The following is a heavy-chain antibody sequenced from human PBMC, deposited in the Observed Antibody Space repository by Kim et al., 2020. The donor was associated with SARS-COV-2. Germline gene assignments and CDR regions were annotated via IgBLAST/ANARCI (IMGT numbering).Heavy chain of an antibody. CDR1: GGSISSGGYY. J-gene: IGHJ5*02. D-gene: IGHD4-17*01. Sequence: SETLSLTCTVSGGSISSGGYYWSWIRQHPGKGLEWIGYIYYSGSTYYNPSLKSRVTISVDTSKNQFSLKLSSVTAADTAVYYCARRTVTTGAYWFDPWGQGTLVTVSS. V-gene: IGHV4-31*03. CDR3: ARRTVTTGAYWFDP. CDR2: IYYSGST.